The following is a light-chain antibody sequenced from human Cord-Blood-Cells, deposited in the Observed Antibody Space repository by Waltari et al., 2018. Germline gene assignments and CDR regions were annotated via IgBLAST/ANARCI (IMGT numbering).Light chain of an antibody. Sequence: QSALTQPASVSGSPGQSITISCTGTSSDVGGYNYVAWYQQHPGKAPKLMIYDDSKRPSGVSNRFSGSKSGNTASLTISGLQAEDEADYYCSSYTSSSTLVFGGGTKLTVL. V-gene: IGLV2-14*01. CDR3: SSYTSSSTLV. J-gene: IGLJ2*01. CDR2: DDS. CDR1: SSDVGGYNY.